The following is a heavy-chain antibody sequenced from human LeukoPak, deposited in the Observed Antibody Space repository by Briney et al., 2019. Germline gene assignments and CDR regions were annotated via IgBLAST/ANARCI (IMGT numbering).Heavy chain of an antibody. CDR3: VKDFEGELEPGGGAFDI. V-gene: IGHV3-30*02. CDR1: GFSFRSYG. Sequence: GGSLRLSCAASGFSFRSYGMHWVRQAPGTGLEWVVVISYDGSNKYYADSVKGRFTISRDNSKNTLYLQMSSLRAEDTAVYYSVKDFEGELEPGGGAFDIWGQGTMVTVSS. D-gene: IGHD1-1*01. CDR2: ISYDGSNK. J-gene: IGHJ3*02.